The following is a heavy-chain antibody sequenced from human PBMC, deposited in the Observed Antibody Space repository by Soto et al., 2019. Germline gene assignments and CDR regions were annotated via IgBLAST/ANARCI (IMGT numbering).Heavy chain of an antibody. CDR3: ATQCGGNLDY. D-gene: IGHD2-15*01. Sequence: EVQLVESGGGLVQPGGSLRLSCAASGFTFSSYEMNWVRQAPGKGLEWVSYISSSGSTIHYADSGKGRFTISRDNAKNSLYLQMNSLRTEDTAFYYCATQCGGNLDYWGQGTLVTVSS. V-gene: IGHV3-48*03. CDR1: GFTFSSYE. CDR2: ISSSGSTI. J-gene: IGHJ4*02.